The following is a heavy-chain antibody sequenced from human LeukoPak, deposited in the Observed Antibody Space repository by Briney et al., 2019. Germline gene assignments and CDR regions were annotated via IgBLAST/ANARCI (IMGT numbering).Heavy chain of an antibody. D-gene: IGHD3-22*01. CDR3: ARGLHSRLYDNSAYYPY. J-gene: IGHJ4*02. Sequence: GGSLRLSCAASGFTFSSYSMNWVRQAPGKGLEWVSYISSRSSTIYYADSVKGRFTVSRDNAKNSLYLQMNSLRADDTAIYYCARGLHSRLYDNSAYYPYWGQGTLVTVSS. V-gene: IGHV3-48*01. CDR1: GFTFSSYS. CDR2: ISSRSSTI.